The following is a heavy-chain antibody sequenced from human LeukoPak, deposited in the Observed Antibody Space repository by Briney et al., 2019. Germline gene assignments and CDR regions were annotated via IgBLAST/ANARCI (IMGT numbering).Heavy chain of an antibody. CDR2: INPNSGGT. CDR1: GYTFTGYY. J-gene: IGHJ4*02. D-gene: IGHD6-13*01. CDR3: ARSKGIANPSDY. Sequence: ASVKVSCKASGYTFTGYYMHWVGQAPGQGLEWMGWINPNSGGTNYAQKFQGWVTMTRDTSISTAYMELSRLRSDDTAVYYCARSKGIANPSDYWGQGTLVTVSS. V-gene: IGHV1-2*04.